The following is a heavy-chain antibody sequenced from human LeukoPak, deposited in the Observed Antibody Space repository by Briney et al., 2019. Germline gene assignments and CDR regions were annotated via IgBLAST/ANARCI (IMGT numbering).Heavy chain of an antibody. CDR1: GFTFSSYW. D-gene: IGHD3-22*01. CDR2: ISGSGDST. V-gene: IGHV3-23*01. CDR3: AKDLTYYYDSSYFDY. Sequence: GGSLRLSCAASGFTFSSYWMSWVRQAPGKGLEWVSAISGSGDSTYYADSVKGRFTISRDNSKNTLYLQMNSLRAEDTAVYYCAKDLTYYYDSSYFDYWGQGTLVTVSS. J-gene: IGHJ4*02.